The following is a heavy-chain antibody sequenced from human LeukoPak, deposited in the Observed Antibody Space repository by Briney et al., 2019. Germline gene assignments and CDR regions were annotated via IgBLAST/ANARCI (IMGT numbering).Heavy chain of an antibody. CDR2: IYYSGST. Sequence: SETLSLTCTVSGGSISSYYWSWIRQPPGKGLEWIGYIYYSGSTNYNPSLKSRVTISVDTSKNQFSLKLSSVTAADTAVYYCARVGTVDYDYVWGSLYYFDYWGQGTLVTVSS. J-gene: IGHJ4*02. CDR3: ARVGTVDYDYVWGSLYYFDY. D-gene: IGHD3-16*01. V-gene: IGHV4-59*01. CDR1: GGSISSYY.